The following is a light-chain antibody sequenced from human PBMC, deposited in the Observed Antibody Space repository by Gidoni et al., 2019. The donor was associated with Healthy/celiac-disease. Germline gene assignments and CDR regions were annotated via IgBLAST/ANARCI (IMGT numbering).Light chain of an antibody. J-gene: IGKJ5*01. CDR3: QQRSNWPPAIT. V-gene: IGKV3-11*01. CDR2: DAS. Sequence: EIVLTQSPATLSLSPGERATLSCRASQSVSSYLAWYQQKPGQAPRLLIYDASNRATGIPARFSGSGSGTDFTRTISSLEPEDFAVYYCQQRSNWPPAITCGQGTRLEIK. CDR1: QSVSSY.